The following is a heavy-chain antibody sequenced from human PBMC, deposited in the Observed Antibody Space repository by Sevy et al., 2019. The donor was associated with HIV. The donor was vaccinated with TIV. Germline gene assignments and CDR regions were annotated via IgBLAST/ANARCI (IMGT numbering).Heavy chain of an antibody. D-gene: IGHD5-18*01. J-gene: IGHJ4*02. Sequence: GGSLRLSCAASGFTFSSYEMNWVRQAPGKGLEWFSYISSSGSTIYYADSVKGRFTISRDNAKNSLYLQMNSLRAEDTAVYYCARGGIYSYGNYFDYWGQGTLVTVSS. CDR2: ISSSGSTI. CDR1: GFTFSSYE. CDR3: ARGGIYSYGNYFDY. V-gene: IGHV3-48*03.